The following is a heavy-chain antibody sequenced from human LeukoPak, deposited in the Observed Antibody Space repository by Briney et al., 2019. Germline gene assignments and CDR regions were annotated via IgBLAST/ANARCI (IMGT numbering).Heavy chain of an antibody. CDR3: ARDRPGSAGA. CDR1: GFTFSNYW. CDR2: IKQDGSER. D-gene: IGHD6-25*01. J-gene: IGHJ5*02. V-gene: IGHV3-7*04. Sequence: GGSLRFSCAASGFTFSNYWMSWVRQAPGKGLEWVANIKQDGSERYYVDSVKGRFTISRDNAKNSVYLQMNSLRAEDTAVYYCARDRPGSAGAWGQGTLVTVSS.